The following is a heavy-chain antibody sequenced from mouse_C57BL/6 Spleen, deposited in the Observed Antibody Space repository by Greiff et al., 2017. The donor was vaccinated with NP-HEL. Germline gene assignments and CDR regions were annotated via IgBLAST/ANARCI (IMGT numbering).Heavy chain of an antibody. CDR1: GYTFTSYW. CDR3: AREGRYGSEAY. CDR2: IDPSDSYT. Sequence: VKLQQPGAELVKPGASVKLSCKASGYTFTSYWMQWVKQRPGQGLEWIGEIDPSDSYTNYNQKFKGKATLTVDTSSSTAYMQLSSLTSEDSAVYYCAREGRYGSEAYWGQGTLVTVSA. J-gene: IGHJ3*01. D-gene: IGHD1-1*01. V-gene: IGHV1-50*01.